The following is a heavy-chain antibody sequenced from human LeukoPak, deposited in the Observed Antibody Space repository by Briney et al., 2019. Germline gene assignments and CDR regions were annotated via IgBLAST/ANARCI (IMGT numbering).Heavy chain of an antibody. V-gene: IGHV3-74*01. CDR3: VADLGDYADF. CDR1: GFTFSRYW. Sequence: GGSLRLPCAASGFTFSRYWMHWVRQAPGEGLVWVSRIKTDGTYTSNADSVEGRFTISRDNAKSTLYLHMNSLRVEDTAVYYCVADLGDYADFWGQGTLVTVSS. J-gene: IGHJ4*02. CDR2: IKTDGTYT.